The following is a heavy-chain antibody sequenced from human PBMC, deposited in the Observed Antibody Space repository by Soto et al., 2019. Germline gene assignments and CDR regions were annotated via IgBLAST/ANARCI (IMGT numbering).Heavy chain of an antibody. J-gene: IGHJ4*02. Sequence: VQLVESGGGLVKPGGSLRLSCVASGFTFSNAWMSWVRQAPGKGLEWVGRIKSKTDGGTTDYAAPVKGRFSILRDDSKNTLYLQMNSLKSEDTAVYYCTRYYSGWFWGQGTLVTVSS. CDR3: TRYYSGWF. CDR2: IKSKTDGGTT. D-gene: IGHD6-19*01. CDR1: GFTFSNAW. V-gene: IGHV3-15*07.